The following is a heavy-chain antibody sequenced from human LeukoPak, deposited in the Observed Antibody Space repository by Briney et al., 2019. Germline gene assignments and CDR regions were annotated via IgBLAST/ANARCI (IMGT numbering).Heavy chain of an antibody. V-gene: IGHV4-4*07. CDR1: ADSISSFY. CDR2: IYSDGST. D-gene: IGHD3-10*01. Sequence: SETLSLTSTVSADSISSFYWSWIRQPAGREPEWIGRIYSDGSTNYNPSLRSRVTMSVDTSKNQFSLKLNSVTAADTAVYYCARDYYASGRPDSWGQGTLVTVSS. J-gene: IGHJ4*02. CDR3: ARDYYASGRPDS.